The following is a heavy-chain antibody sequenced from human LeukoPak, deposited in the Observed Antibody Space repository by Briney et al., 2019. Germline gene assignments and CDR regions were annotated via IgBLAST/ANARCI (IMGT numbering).Heavy chain of an antibody. CDR3: ARYLSWLRDFDY. Sequence: PRGSLRLSCAASGFTFSSHWMSWVRQAPGKGLEWVANIKQDGSEKYYVDSVKGRFTISRDNAKNSLFLQMNSLRAEDTAVYYCARYLSWLRDFDYWGQGTLVTVSS. V-gene: IGHV3-7*05. CDR1: GFTFSSHW. J-gene: IGHJ4*02. CDR2: IKQDGSEK. D-gene: IGHD5-12*01.